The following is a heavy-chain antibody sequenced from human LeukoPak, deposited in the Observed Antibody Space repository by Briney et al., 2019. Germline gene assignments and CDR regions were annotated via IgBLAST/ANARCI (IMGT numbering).Heavy chain of an antibody. D-gene: IGHD4-11*01. J-gene: IGHJ6*02. CDR3: ARDTVTTSNYYYGMDV. CDR1: GYTFTSYG. Sequence: GASVKVSCKASGYTFTSYGISWVRQAPGQGLEWMGWISAYNGNTNYAQKLQGRVTMTTDTSTSTAYMELRSLRSDDTAVYYCARDTVTTSNYYYGMDVWGQGTTVTVSS. CDR2: ISAYNGNT. V-gene: IGHV1-18*01.